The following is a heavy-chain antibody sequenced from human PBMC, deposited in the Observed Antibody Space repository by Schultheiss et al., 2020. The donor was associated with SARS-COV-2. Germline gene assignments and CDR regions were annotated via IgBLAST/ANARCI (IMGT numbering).Heavy chain of an antibody. Sequence: GGSLRLSCAAFGFTFSSYGMHWVRQAPGKGLEWVAVIWYDGSNKYYADSVKGRFTISRDNSKNTLYLQMNSLRAEDTAVYYCARDPSGDYGMDVWGQGTTVTVSS. D-gene: IGHD1-26*01. J-gene: IGHJ6*02. V-gene: IGHV3-33*08. CDR2: IWYDGSNK. CDR3: ARDPSGDYGMDV. CDR1: GFTFSSYG.